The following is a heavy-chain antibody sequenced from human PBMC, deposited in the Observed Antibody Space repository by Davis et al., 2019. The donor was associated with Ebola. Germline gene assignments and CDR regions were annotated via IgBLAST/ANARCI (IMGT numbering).Heavy chain of an antibody. CDR2: ISTNGENT. CDR3: VKDRFTVVVVHGGFDY. V-gene: IGHV3-64D*06. J-gene: IGHJ4*02. D-gene: IGHD2-15*01. CDR1: GFTFSSYA. Sequence: GSLRLPFSAPGFTFSSYAMHWVRQAPGKGLESVSRISTNGENTYYAESVKGRFTISRDNSKDTLYLHMRSLRTEGTAVYYCVKDRFTVVVVHGGFDYWGQGTLVTVSS.